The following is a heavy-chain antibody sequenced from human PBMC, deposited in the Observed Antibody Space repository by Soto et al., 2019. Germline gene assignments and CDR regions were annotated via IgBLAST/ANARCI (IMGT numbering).Heavy chain of an antibody. V-gene: IGHV1-18*04. D-gene: IGHD4-17*01. Sequence: ASVKGSCKASGYTFTSYGISSVRQAPGQGLEWMGWISAYKGNTNYAQKLQGRVTMTTDTSTSTAYMELRSLRYDDTAVYYCARDSMTTVTTLPYWGQGTLVTVSS. CDR3: ARDSMTTVTTLPY. CDR1: GYTFTSYG. CDR2: ISAYKGNT. J-gene: IGHJ4*02.